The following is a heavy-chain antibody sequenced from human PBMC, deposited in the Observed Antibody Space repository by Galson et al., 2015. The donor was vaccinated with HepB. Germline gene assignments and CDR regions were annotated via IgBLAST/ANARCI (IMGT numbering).Heavy chain of an antibody. J-gene: IGHJ6*02. CDR3: ARAGFEFDYYYYGMDV. D-gene: IGHD3-10*01. CDR2: ISSSSSYT. V-gene: IGHV3-11*05. Sequence: SLRLSCAASGFTFSDYYMSWIRQAPGKGLEWVSYISSSSSYTNYADSVKGRFTISRDNAKNSLYLQMNSLRAEDTAVYYCARAGFEFDYYYYGMDVWGQGTTVTVSS. CDR1: GFTFSDYY.